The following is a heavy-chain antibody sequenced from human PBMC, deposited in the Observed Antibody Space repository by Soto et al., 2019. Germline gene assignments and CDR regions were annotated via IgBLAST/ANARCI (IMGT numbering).Heavy chain of an antibody. Sequence: EVQLLESGGGSVQPGGSLRLSCAASGFTFSSYAMSWVRQAPGKGLEWVSAISGSGGSTYYADSVKGRFTISRDNSKNTLYLQMNSLRAEDTAVYYCAKDGGYAYYDSSGYYFGYWGQGTLVTVSS. D-gene: IGHD3-22*01. CDR1: GFTFSSYA. CDR3: AKDGGYAYYDSSGYYFGY. J-gene: IGHJ4*02. V-gene: IGHV3-23*01. CDR2: ISGSGGST.